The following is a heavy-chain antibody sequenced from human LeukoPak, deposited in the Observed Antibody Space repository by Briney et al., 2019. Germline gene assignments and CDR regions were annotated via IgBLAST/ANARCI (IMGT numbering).Heavy chain of an antibody. V-gene: IGHV1-18*01. D-gene: IGHD1-26*01. Sequence: VASVKVSCKASGYTFTSYGISWVRQAPGQGLEWMGWISAYNGNTNYAQKLQGRVTMTTDTSTSTAYMELRSLRSDDTAVYYCARDQRWIVGATARGAFDIWGQGTMVTVSS. CDR1: GYTFTSYG. CDR2: ISAYNGNT. CDR3: ARDQRWIVGATARGAFDI. J-gene: IGHJ3*02.